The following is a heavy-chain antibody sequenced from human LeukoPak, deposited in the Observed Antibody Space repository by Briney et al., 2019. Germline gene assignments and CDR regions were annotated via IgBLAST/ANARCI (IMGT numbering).Heavy chain of an antibody. V-gene: IGHV4-61*02. CDR3: ARDAYQLLYDAFDI. J-gene: IGHJ3*02. Sequence: SQTLSLTCNVSGGSISSGSYYWSWIRQPAGKGLEWIGRIYTSGSTNYNPSLKSRVTISVDTSKNQFSLKLSSVTAADTAVYYCARDAYQLLYDAFDIWGQGTMVTVSS. CDR1: GGSISSGSYY. CDR2: IYTSGST. D-gene: IGHD2-2*02.